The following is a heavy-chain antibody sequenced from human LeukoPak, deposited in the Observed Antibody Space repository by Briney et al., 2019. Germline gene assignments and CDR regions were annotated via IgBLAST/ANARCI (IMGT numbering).Heavy chain of an antibody. CDR1: GYTFTSYY. CDR3: ARDLKDAFDI. CDR2: INPSGGST. Sequence: ASVKVSCKASGYTFTSYYMHWVRQAPGQGLEWMGIINPSGGSTSYAQKLQGRVTMTTDTSTSTAYMELRSLRSDDTAVYYCARDLKDAFDIWGQGTMVTVSS. V-gene: IGHV1-46*01. J-gene: IGHJ3*02.